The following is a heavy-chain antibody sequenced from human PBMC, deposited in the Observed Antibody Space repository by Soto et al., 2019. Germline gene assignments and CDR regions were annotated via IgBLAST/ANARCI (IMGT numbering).Heavy chain of an antibody. J-gene: IGHJ4*02. V-gene: IGHV1-18*01. Sequence: ASVKVSCKASGYTFTSYRISWVRQAPGQGLEWMGWISAYNGNTNYAQKLQGRVTMTTDTSTSTAYMELRSLRSDDTAVYYCARDSIVVVPAAMGKFDYWGQGTLVTVSS. CDR3: ARDSIVVVPAAMGKFDY. CDR1: GYTFTSYR. D-gene: IGHD2-2*01. CDR2: ISAYNGNT.